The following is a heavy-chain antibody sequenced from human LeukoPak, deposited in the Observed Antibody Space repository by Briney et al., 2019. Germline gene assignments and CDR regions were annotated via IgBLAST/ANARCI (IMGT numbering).Heavy chain of an antibody. CDR3: ARGPRAYGDYEGN. D-gene: IGHD4-17*01. V-gene: IGHV1-69*13. Sequence: ASVKLSCKASGGTFSSYAISWVRQAPGQGLEWMGGIIPIFGTTNYAQKFQGRVTITADESTSTAYMELSSLRSEDTAVYYCARGPRAYGDYEGNWGQGTLVTVSS. J-gene: IGHJ4*02. CDR2: IIPIFGTT. CDR1: GGTFSSYA.